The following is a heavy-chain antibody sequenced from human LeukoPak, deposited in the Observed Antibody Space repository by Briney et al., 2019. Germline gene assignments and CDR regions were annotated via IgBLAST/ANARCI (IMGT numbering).Heavy chain of an antibody. CDR2: IFYSGSA. V-gene: IGHV4-31*02. CDR1: GGSISSGDYY. J-gene: IGHJ4*02. CDR3: ARGSTLIRGLDY. Sequence: SETLSLTWTVSGGSISSGDYYWNWIRQHPEKSLGWIGYIFYSGSAYYNPSLKSRVTISVDTSKNQFSLKLSSVTAADTAVYYCARGSTLIRGLDYWGQGTLVTVSS. D-gene: IGHD3-10*01.